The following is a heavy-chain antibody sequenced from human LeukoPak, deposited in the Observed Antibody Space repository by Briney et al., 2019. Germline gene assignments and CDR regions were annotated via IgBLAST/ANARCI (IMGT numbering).Heavy chain of an antibody. J-gene: IGHJ6*03. V-gene: IGHV4-34*01. CDR2: ISQIGST. CDR1: GEYLSTYF. CDR3: ARGSAYYYSYMDV. Sequence: SETLSLTCGVSGEYLSTYFWTWIRQSPGKGLEWIGEISQIGSTLYNPSLKSRVTISLDTSKSHFSLKLTSVTAPDTAMYYCARGSAYYYSYMDVWGNGNAVTVSS.